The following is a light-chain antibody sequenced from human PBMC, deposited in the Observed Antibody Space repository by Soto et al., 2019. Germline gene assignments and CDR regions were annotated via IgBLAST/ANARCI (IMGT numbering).Light chain of an antibody. CDR2: DTS. V-gene: IGKV3D-20*02. J-gene: IGKJ4*01. CDR1: QSVRGSY. CDR3: QQLSRYPLT. Sequence: DMVSTQSPCTLSLSPGERATLSCRASQSVRGSYLAWYQQKPGQAPRLLIYDTSTRATGVPARFSGSRSGTEFTLTINSLQSEDFAVYYCQQLSRYPLTFGGGTKVDI.